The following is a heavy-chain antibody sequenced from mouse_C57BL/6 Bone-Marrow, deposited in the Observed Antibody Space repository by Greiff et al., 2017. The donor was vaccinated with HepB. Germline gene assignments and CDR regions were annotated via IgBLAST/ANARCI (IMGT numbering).Heavy chain of an antibody. CDR2: IRSKSNNYAT. CDR1: GFSFNTYA. J-gene: IGHJ3*01. D-gene: IGHD1-1*01. CDR3: VILPDYYGSSYVEAY. V-gene: IGHV10-1*01. Sequence: EAGGGLVQPKGSLKLSCAASGFSFNTYAMNWVRQAPGKGLEWVARIRSKSNNYATYYADSVKDRFTISRDDSESMLYLQMNNLKTEDTAMYYCVILPDYYGSSYVEAYWGQGTLVTVSA.